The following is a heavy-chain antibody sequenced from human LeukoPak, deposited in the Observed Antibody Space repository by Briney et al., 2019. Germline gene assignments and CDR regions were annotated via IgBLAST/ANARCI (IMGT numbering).Heavy chain of an antibody. Sequence: SETLSLTCAVYGGSFSGYYWSWIRQPPGKGPEWIGEISHSGSTNYNPSLRSRVTITVDTSKNQFSLKLSSVTAADTAVYYCARGVVVVVAATGEAEYFQHWGQGTLVTVSS. CDR2: ISHSGST. V-gene: IGHV4-34*01. CDR1: GGSFSGYY. D-gene: IGHD2-15*01. CDR3: ARGVVVVVAATGEAEYFQH. J-gene: IGHJ1*01.